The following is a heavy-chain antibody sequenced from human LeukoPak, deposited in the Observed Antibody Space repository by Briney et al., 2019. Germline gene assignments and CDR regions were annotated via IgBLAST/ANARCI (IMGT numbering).Heavy chain of an antibody. Sequence: GGSLRLSCAASGFTFSSYGMHWVRQAPGKGLEWVAFIRYDGSNKYYADSVKGRFTISRDNSKNTPYLQMNSLRAEDTAVYYCANGGIVATISPQYFDYWGQGTLVTVSS. CDR1: GFTFSSYG. D-gene: IGHD5-12*01. J-gene: IGHJ4*02. CDR3: ANGGIVATISPQYFDY. V-gene: IGHV3-30*02. CDR2: IRYDGSNK.